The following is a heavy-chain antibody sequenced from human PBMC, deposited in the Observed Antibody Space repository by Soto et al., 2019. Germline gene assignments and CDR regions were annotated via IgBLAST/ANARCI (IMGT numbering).Heavy chain of an antibody. J-gene: IGHJ6*02. D-gene: IGHD2-2*01. V-gene: IGHV4-4*02. CDR1: GGSISSSNW. CDR3: ASVVGSYYYGMDV. CDR2: IYHSGST. Sequence: QVQLQESGPGLVKPSGTLSLTCAVSGGSISSSNWWRWVRQPPGKGLEWIGEIYHSGSTNYTPSLKSPVTNSVHKSKNLFSPEPGSVTAANTAVYYCASVVGSYYYGMDVWGQGTTVTVSS.